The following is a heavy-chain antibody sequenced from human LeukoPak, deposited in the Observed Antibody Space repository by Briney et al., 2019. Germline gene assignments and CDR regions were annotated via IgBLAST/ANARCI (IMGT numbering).Heavy chain of an antibody. CDR2: ISGSGGST. Sequence: PGGSLRLSCAASGFTFSSYAMSWVRQAPGKGLEWVSAISGSGGSTYYADSVKGRFTISRDNSKNTLYLQMNSLRAEDTTVYYCAKGHLLWGLYYFDYWGQGTLVTVSS. V-gene: IGHV3-23*01. D-gene: IGHD2-21*01. CDR1: GFTFSSYA. J-gene: IGHJ4*02. CDR3: AKGHLLWGLYYFDY.